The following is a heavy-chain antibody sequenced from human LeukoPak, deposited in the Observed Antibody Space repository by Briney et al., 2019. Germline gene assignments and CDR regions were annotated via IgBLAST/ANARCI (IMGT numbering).Heavy chain of an antibody. J-gene: IGHJ2*01. CDR1: GGSISSYY. CDR2: IYTSGST. Sequence: SETLSLTCTVSGGSISSYYWSWIRQPAGKGLEWIGRIYTSGSTNYNPSLKSRVTMSVDTSKNQFSLKLSSVTAADTAVYYCARVGTTVTTGSYWYFDLWGRGTLVTVSS. D-gene: IGHD4-17*01. CDR3: ARVGTTVTTGSYWYFDL. V-gene: IGHV4-4*07.